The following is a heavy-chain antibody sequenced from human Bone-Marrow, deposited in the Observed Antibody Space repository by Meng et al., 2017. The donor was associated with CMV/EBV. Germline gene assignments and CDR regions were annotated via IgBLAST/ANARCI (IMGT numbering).Heavy chain of an antibody. D-gene: IGHD2-2*01. CDR1: GFTFSSYS. V-gene: IGHV3-48*04. Sequence: GGSLRLSCAASGFTFSSYSMNWVRQAPGKGLEWVSYISSSSSTIYYADSVKGRFTIPRDNAKNSLYLQMNSLRAEDTAVYYCARIPEDIVVVPAARAYYYGMDVWGQGTTVTVSS. CDR2: ISSSSSTI. J-gene: IGHJ6*02. CDR3: ARIPEDIVVVPAARAYYYGMDV.